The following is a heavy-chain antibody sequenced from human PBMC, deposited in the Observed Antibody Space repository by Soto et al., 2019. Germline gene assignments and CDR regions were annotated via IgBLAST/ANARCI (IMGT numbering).Heavy chain of an antibody. V-gene: IGHV1-2*02. CDR3: ASFYSCSRGEYYYYGMDV. D-gene: IGHD6-13*01. Sequence: ASVKVSCKASGYTFIGYYMHWVRQAPGQGLEWMGWINPSNGDTNYEQKFQGRVTMTRDTSISTAYMELSSLSSDDTAVYYCASFYSCSRGEYYYYGMDVCGQGTTVTVS. CDR1: GYTFIGYY. J-gene: IGHJ6*02. CDR2: INPSNGDT.